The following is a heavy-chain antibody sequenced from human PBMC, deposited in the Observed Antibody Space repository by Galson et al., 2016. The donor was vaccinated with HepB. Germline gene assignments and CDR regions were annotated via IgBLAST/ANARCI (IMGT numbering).Heavy chain of an antibody. J-gene: IGHJ4*02. Sequence: SETLSLTCAVSGASVTDYHWSWIRQPAGKGLEWVGRFYITGTTNYNPSLRSRVAMSVDTSANLFSLKLVSVTAADTAIYYCARVSPARDLWSREFYDYWGQGALVTVSS. CDR2: FYITGTT. D-gene: IGHD3-10*01. CDR3: ARVSPARDLWSREFYDY. V-gene: IGHV4-4*07. CDR1: GASVTDYH.